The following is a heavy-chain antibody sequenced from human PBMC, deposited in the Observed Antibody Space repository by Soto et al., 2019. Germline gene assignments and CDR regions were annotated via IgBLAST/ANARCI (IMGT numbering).Heavy chain of an antibody. Sequence: EVQLVQSGAEVKKPGESLRISCEASGYSFTNYWINWVRQMPGKGLEWMGRIDPTDSHPNYSPSFQGHVTVSVDRSISTAYLQWSSLKASDSAVYYCGRGGTTLPLDVWGQGTTVTVSS. CDR1: GYSFTNYW. V-gene: IGHV5-10-1*03. CDR2: IDPTDSHP. D-gene: IGHD2-2*01. CDR3: GRGGTTLPLDV. J-gene: IGHJ6*02.